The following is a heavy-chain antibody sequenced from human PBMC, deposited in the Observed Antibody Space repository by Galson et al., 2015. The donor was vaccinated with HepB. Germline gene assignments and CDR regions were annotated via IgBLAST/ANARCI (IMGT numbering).Heavy chain of an antibody. CDR1: GFSFSTWA. V-gene: IGHV3-23*01. CDR2: ITSTGDTI. D-gene: IGHD1-26*01. CDR3: AKSYGYFDS. Sequence: SLRLSCAASGFSFSTWAVSWVRQAPGKGLEWVSVITSTGDTIYYADSVKGRFTVSRDNSKSTLYLQLSNLRADDTAVYYCAKSYGYFDSWGQGTLVTVSS. J-gene: IGHJ4*02.